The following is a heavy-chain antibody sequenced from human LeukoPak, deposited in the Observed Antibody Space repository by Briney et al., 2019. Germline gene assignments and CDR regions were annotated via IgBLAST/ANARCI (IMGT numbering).Heavy chain of an antibody. CDR1: GFTFSSYW. J-gene: IGHJ4*02. CDR2: INMDGSST. CDR3: ARDTLGEGEDANYAVYYFDY. Sequence: GGSLRLSCAASGFTFSSYWMHWVRQAPGKGLVWVSRINMDGSSTNYADSVKSRFTISRDNAKNMVYLQMNSLRAEDTAVYYCARDTLGEGEDANYAVYYFDYWGQGTVVTVSS. D-gene: IGHD4/OR15-4a*01. V-gene: IGHV3-74*01.